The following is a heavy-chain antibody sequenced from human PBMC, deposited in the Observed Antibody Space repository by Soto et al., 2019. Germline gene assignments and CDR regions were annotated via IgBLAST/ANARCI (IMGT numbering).Heavy chain of an antibody. V-gene: IGHV3-66*01. CDR2: ISNRGDT. D-gene: IGHD2-15*01. Sequence: GSLRLSCTASGFIVSDTYVNWVRQAPGKGLEWVSVISNRGDTYYADSVRGRFSLSRDISDNTLHLQMNNLRVEDTAVYYCAREPRYCRGGSCSITGDAYDIWGQGTMVTVSS. CDR3: AREPRYCRGGSCSITGDAYDI. J-gene: IGHJ3*02. CDR1: GFIVSDTY.